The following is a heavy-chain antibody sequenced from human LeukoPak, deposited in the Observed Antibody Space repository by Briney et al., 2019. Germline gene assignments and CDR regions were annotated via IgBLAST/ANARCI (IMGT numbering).Heavy chain of an antibody. J-gene: IGHJ2*01. D-gene: IGHD3-10*01. CDR2: TYYRSKWYN. CDR1: GDSVSSNSAA. Sequence: SQTLSLTCAISGDSVSSNSAAWIWIRQSPSRGLEWLGRTYYRSKWYNDYAVSVKSRLTINPDTSKNQFSLQLNSATPEDTAVYYCARDRGSRGYFDLWGRGTLVTVSS. CDR3: ARDRGSRGYFDL. V-gene: IGHV6-1*01.